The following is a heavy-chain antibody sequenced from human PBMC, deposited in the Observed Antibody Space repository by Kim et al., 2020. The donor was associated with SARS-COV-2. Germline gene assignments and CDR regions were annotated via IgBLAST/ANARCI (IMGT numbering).Heavy chain of an antibody. V-gene: IGHV6-1*01. J-gene: IGHJ6*02. D-gene: IGHD6-6*01. Sequence: SQTLSLTCAISGDSVSSNSAAWNWIRQSPSRGLEWLGRTYYRSKWYNDYAVSVKSRITINPDTSKNQFSLQLNSVTPEDTAVYYCARVIAARPSLGYYYGMDVWGQGTTVTVSS. CDR1: GDSVSSNSAA. CDR3: ARVIAARPSLGYYYGMDV. CDR2: TYYRSKWYN.